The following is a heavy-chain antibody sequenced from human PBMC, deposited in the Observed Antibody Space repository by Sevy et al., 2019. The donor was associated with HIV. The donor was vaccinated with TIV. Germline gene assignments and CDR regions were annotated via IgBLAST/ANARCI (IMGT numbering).Heavy chain of an antibody. CDR3: VRWDYSTSGNWFDP. CDR1: GFTFSRYS. Sequence: GGSLRLSCGASGFTFSRYSMNWVRQAPGKGLEWVSYISSSGHYIQYADSVRGRFTISRANARDSLDLQMNSLRAVDTAVYFCVRWDYSTSGNWFDPWGQGTLVTVSS. CDR2: ISSSGHYI. V-gene: IGHV3-21*01. J-gene: IGHJ5*02. D-gene: IGHD6-13*01.